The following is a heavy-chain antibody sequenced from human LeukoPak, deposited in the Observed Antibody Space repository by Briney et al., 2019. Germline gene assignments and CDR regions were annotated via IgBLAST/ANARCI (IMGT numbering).Heavy chain of an antibody. CDR3: AKEIMELVDY. D-gene: IGHD1-7*01. J-gene: IGHJ4*02. CDR2: ISYDGSNK. V-gene: IGHV3-30*18. CDR1: GFTFSSYG. Sequence: PGGSLRLSCAASGFTFSSYGIHWVRQAPGKGLGWVAVISYDGSNKYYADSVKGRFTISRDNSKNTLYLQMNSLRAEDTDVYYCAKEIMELVDYWGQGTLVTVSS.